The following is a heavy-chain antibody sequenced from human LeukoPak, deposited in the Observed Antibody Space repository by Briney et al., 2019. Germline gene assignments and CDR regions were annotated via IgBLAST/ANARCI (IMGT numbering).Heavy chain of an antibody. Sequence: SETLSLTCAVYGGSFSGYHWSWIRQPPGKGLEWIGEINHSGSTNYNPSLKSRVTISVDTSKNQFSLKLSSVTAADTAVYYCASSKGGIVGALTLHWGQGTLVTVSS. CDR3: ASSKGGIVGALTLH. CDR1: GGSFSGYH. V-gene: IGHV4-34*01. J-gene: IGHJ4*02. D-gene: IGHD1-26*01. CDR2: INHSGST.